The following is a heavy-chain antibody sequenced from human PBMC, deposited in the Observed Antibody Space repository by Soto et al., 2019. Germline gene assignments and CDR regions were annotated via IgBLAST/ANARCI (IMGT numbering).Heavy chain of an antibody. J-gene: IGHJ4*02. CDR3: TGEVASGY. D-gene: IGHD2-8*02. Sequence: GGSLRLSCAASGFTFSRYGMHWVRQAPGKGLEWVAVISSDGSVKFYADSVKGRFTISRDNSKSTLYLRMDSLRVEDTAAYYCTGEVASGYWGQGTLVTVSS. CDR2: ISSDGSVK. V-gene: IGHV3-30*03. CDR1: GFTFSRYG.